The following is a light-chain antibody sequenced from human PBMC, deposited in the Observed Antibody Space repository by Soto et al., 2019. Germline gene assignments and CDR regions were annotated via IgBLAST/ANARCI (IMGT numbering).Light chain of an antibody. CDR1: QSVSSSY. V-gene: IGKV3-20*01. Sequence: EIVLTQSPGTLSLSPGERATLSCRASQSVSSSYLARYQQKPGQAPRLLIYGASSRATGIPDRFSGSGSGTDFNITISRLEPEDFAVYVCQQYGLSPFTFGPRTKVDIK. CDR3: QQYGLSPFT. J-gene: IGKJ3*01. CDR2: GAS.